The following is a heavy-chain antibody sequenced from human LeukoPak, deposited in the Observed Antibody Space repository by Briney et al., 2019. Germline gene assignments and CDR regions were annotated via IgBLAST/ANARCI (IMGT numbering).Heavy chain of an antibody. CDR3: ARSVAGTVSSY. J-gene: IGHJ4*02. D-gene: IGHD6-19*01. CDR1: GLTVSDNY. Sequence: PGGSLRLSCVVSGLTVSDNYMNWVRQAPGKGLEWVANIKQDGSEKYYVDSVKGRFTISRDNAKNSLYLQMNSLRAEDTAVYYCARSVAGTVSSYWGQGTLVTVSS. CDR2: IKQDGSEK. V-gene: IGHV3-7*01.